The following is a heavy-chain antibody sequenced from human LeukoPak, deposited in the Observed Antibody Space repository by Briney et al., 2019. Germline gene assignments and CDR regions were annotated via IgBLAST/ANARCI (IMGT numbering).Heavy chain of an antibody. Sequence: SETLSLTHTVSGGSISSYYWSWIRQPPGKGLEWIGYIYYSGSTNYNPSLKSRVTISVDTSKNQFSLKLSSVTAADTAVYYCARATQQQLEDTYYFDYWGQGTLVTVSS. D-gene: IGHD6-13*01. V-gene: IGHV4-59*01. CDR1: GGSISSYY. J-gene: IGHJ4*02. CDR3: ARATQQQLEDTYYFDY. CDR2: IYYSGST.